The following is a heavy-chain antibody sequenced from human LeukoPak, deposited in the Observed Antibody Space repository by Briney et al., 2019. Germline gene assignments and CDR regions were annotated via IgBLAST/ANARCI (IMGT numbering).Heavy chain of an antibody. V-gene: IGHV3-7*01. D-gene: IGHD2-15*01. CDR1: GFTFSHFW. Sequence: GGSLRLSCAASGFTFSHFWMSWVRQAPGKGLEWVAYIKKTGSETYYADSVKGRFTITRDNTRNSLFLQMYSLRAEDTAVYFCAREDGYCSGGNCYSYFDSWGQGTLVTVSS. CDR2: IKKTGSET. J-gene: IGHJ4*02. CDR3: AREDGYCSGGNCYSYFDS.